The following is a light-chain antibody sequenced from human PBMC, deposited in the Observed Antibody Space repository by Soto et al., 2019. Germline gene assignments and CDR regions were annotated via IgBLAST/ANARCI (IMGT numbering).Light chain of an antibody. V-gene: IGKV1-39*01. CDR1: QGISTY. Sequence: DIQMTQSPSSLSASVGARVTINCRASQGISTYLNWYQQKPGKAPKLLIYAASSLQSGVPSRFSGSGSETDFTLTISSLQPEDFATYSCQQSYSTTWTFGQGTKVEIK. CDR3: QQSYSTTWT. CDR2: AAS. J-gene: IGKJ1*01.